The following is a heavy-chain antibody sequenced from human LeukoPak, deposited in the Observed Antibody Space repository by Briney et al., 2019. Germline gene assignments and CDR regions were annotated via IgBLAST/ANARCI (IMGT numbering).Heavy chain of an antibody. CDR1: GGSISYYY. Sequence: SDTLSLTCTVSGGSISYYYWSWIRQSPGKGLEWIGRIYTSGSTNYNPSLKSRVTMSVDTSKNQFSLKLSSVTAADTAVYYCAGDSSGYYIDYWGQGTLVTVSS. J-gene: IGHJ4*02. D-gene: IGHD3-22*01. CDR3: AGDSSGYYIDY. V-gene: IGHV4-4*07. CDR2: IYTSGST.